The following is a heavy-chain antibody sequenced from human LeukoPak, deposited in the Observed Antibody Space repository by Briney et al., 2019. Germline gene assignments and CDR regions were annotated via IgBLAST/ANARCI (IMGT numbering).Heavy chain of an antibody. CDR1: GGSISSSNW. Sequence: SETLSLTCAVSGGSISSSNWWSWVRQPPGKGLEWIGEIYHSGSTNYNPSLKSRVTISVDTSKNQFSLKLSSVTAADTAVYYRARVVYYYGSGSYYYYYYMDVWGKGTTVTVSS. V-gene: IGHV4-4*02. D-gene: IGHD3-10*01. CDR3: ARVVYYYGSGSYYYYYYMDV. CDR2: IYHSGST. J-gene: IGHJ6*03.